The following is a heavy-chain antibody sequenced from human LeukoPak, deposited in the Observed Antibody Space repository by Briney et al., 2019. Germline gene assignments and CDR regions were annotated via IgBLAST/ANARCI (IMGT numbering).Heavy chain of an antibody. V-gene: IGHV3-23*01. Sequence: GGSLRLSCAASGFTFSSYAMSWVRQAPGKGLEWVSAICGSGGSTYYADSVKGRFTISRDNSKNTLYLQMNSLRAEDTAVYYCAKDLVAIRYCSGGSCYLFDYWGQGTLVTVSS. CDR2: ICGSGGST. D-gene: IGHD2-15*01. CDR3: AKDLVAIRYCSGGSCYLFDY. J-gene: IGHJ4*02. CDR1: GFTFSSYA.